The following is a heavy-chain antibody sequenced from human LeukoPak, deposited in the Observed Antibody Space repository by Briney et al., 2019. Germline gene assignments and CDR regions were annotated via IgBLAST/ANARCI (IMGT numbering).Heavy chain of an antibody. CDR3: ARGNRMVRGVIISYYFDY. V-gene: IGHV1-8*01. D-gene: IGHD3-10*01. CDR2: MNPNSGNT. J-gene: IGHJ4*02. Sequence: ASVKVSCKASGYSFTSYYISWVRQASGPGLQWMGWMNPNSGNTGYAQKFQGRVTMTRNTSISTAYMELSSLRSEDTAVYYCARGNRMVRGVIISYYFDYWGQGTLVTVSS. CDR1: GYSFTSYY.